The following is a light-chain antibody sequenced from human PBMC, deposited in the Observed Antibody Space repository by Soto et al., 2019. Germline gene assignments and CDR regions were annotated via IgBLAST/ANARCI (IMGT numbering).Light chain of an antibody. CDR1: QSISSSY. V-gene: IGKV3-20*01. J-gene: IGKJ1*01. Sequence: EIVLTQSPGTLSLSPGERPTLSCRASQSISSSYLAWYQQKPGQAPRLLIYGPSSRATGIPDRFSGSGSGTDFTLTINRLEPEDFAVYYYQQYDSSPRTFGQGTKVDIK. CDR2: GPS. CDR3: QQYDSSPRT.